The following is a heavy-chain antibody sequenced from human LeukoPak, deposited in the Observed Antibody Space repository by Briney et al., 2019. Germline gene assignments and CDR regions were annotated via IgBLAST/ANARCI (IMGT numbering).Heavy chain of an antibody. CDR2: IYPGDSDT. Sequence: GESLKISCKGSGYSFTSYWIGWVRQMPGKGLEWMGIIYPGDSDTRYSPSFQGQVTISADESISTAYLQWSSLKASDTAMYYCARLGFGSKDYRYGMDVWGQGTTVTVSS. J-gene: IGHJ6*02. CDR1: GYSFTSYW. V-gene: IGHV5-51*01. CDR3: ARLGFGSKDYRYGMDV. D-gene: IGHD3-10*01.